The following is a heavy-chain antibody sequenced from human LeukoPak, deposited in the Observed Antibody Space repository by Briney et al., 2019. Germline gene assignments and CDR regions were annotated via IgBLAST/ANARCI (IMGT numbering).Heavy chain of an antibody. V-gene: IGHV3-23*01. CDR2: ISGSGGST. D-gene: IGHD6-13*01. CDR3: AKRGPYSNSWDYFDY. J-gene: IGHJ4*02. Sequence: GGSLRLSCAASGFTFSSYAMSWVRQAPGKGLEWVSAISGSGGSTYHADSVKGRFTISRDNSKNTLYLQMNSLRAEDTAVYYCAKRGPYSNSWDYFDYWGQGTLVTVSS. CDR1: GFTFSSYA.